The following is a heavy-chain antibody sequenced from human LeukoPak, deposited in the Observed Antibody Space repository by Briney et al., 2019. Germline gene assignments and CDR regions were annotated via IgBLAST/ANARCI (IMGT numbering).Heavy chain of an antibody. CDR2: INPSGGST. J-gene: IGHJ6*03. D-gene: IGHD5-18*01. CDR1: GYTFTSYY. Sequence: ASVKVPCKASGYTFTSYYMHWVRQAPGQGLEWMGIINPSGGSTSYAQKFQGRVTMTRDTSTSTVYMELSSLRSDDTAVYYCAAAVDTAMVTQYYYYYYMDVWGKGTTVTVSS. CDR3: AAAVDTAMVTQYYYYYYMDV. V-gene: IGHV1-46*01.